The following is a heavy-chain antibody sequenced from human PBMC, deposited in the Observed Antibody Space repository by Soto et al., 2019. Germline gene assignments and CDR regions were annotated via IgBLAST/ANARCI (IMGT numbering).Heavy chain of an antibody. Sequence: SVKVSCKASGGTFSSYDIRWVRQAPGQGLEWMGGIIPIFGTANYAQKFQGRVTITADKSTSTAYMELSSLRSEDTAVYYCASGKAATVPLYYFDYWGQGTLVTVSS. D-gene: IGHD2-15*01. CDR3: ASGKAATVPLYYFDY. CDR1: GGTFSSYD. CDR2: IIPIFGTA. V-gene: IGHV1-69*06. J-gene: IGHJ4*02.